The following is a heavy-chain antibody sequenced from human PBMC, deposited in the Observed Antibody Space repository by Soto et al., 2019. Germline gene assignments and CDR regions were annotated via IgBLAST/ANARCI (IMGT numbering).Heavy chain of an antibody. CDR3: VHRGDYHARSGLYHPYFDY. J-gene: IGHJ4*02. D-gene: IGHD3-22*01. Sequence: SGPTLVNPTQTLTLTCTFSGFSLRDSTVSVGWVRQPPGRALEWLALIYWDDDTRFTPSLQNRLTVTKDTSKNQVVLTMTNVDPEDTGTYFCVHRGDYHARSGLYHPYFDYVGPGTLVTVSS. V-gene: IGHV2-5*02. CDR1: GFSLRDSTVS. CDR2: IYWDDDT.